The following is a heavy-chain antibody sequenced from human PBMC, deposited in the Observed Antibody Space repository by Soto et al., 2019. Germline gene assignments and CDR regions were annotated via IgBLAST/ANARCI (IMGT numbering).Heavy chain of an antibody. CDR3: ARDPGDFWSGYPLNGMDV. Sequence: SGGSLRLSCAASGFTFSSYAMHWVRQAPGKGLEWVAVISYDGSNKYYADSVKGRFTISRDNSKNTLYLQMNSLRAEDTAVYYCARDPGDFWSGYPLNGMDVWGQGTTVTVSS. J-gene: IGHJ6*02. CDR1: GFTFSSYA. D-gene: IGHD3-3*01. V-gene: IGHV3-30-3*01. CDR2: ISYDGSNK.